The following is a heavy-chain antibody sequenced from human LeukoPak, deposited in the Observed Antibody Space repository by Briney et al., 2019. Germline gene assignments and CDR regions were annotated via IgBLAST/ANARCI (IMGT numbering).Heavy chain of an antibody. J-gene: IGHJ4*02. D-gene: IGHD3-3*01. CDR3: TFAYYDFWSGYPHRFDY. CDR1: GGTFSSYA. Sequence: SVKVSCKASGGTFSSYAMSWVRQAPGQGLEWMGRIIPIFGTANYAQKFQGRVTITADKSTSTAYMELSSLRSEDTAVYYCTFAYYDFWSGYPHRFDYWGQGTLVTVPS. CDR2: IIPIFGTA. V-gene: IGHV1-69*06.